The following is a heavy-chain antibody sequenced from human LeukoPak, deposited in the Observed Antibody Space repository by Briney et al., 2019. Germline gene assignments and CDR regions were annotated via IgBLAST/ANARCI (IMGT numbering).Heavy chain of an antibody. J-gene: IGHJ6*03. CDR1: GGSFSGYY. CDR3: ASGLRFLEWLPSPMDV. D-gene: IGHD3-3*01. Sequence: SETLSLTCAVYGGSFSGYYWSWIRQPPGKGLGWIGEINHSGSTNYNPSLKSRVTISVDTSKNQFSLKLSSVTAADTAVYYCASGLRFLEWLPSPMDVWGKGTTVTVSS. CDR2: INHSGST. V-gene: IGHV4-34*01.